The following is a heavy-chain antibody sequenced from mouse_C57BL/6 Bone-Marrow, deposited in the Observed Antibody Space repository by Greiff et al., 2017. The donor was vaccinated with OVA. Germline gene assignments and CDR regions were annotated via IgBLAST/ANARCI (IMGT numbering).Heavy chain of an antibody. D-gene: IGHD2-4*01. CDR2: IWSGGST. Sequence: QVQLQQSGPGLVQPSQSLSITCTVSGFSLTSYGVHWVRQSPGKGLEWLGVIWSGGSTDYNAAFISRLSISKDNSKSQVFFKMNRLQADDTAIYYCASPIYYDYDWFAYWGQGTLVTVSA. J-gene: IGHJ3*01. CDR3: ASPIYYDYDWFAY. CDR1: GFSLTSYG. V-gene: IGHV2-2*01.